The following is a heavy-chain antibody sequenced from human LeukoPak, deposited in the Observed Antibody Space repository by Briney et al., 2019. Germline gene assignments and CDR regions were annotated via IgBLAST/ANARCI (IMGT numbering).Heavy chain of an antibody. Sequence: PSETLSLTCAVYGGSFSGYYWSWIRQPPGKGLEWIGEINHSGSTYYNPSLKSRVTISVDTSKNQFSLKLSSVTAADTAVYYCARDGSTVTGASFDYWGQGTLVTVSS. V-gene: IGHV4-34*01. J-gene: IGHJ4*02. CDR1: GGSFSGYY. D-gene: IGHD4-17*01. CDR3: ARDGSTVTGASFDY. CDR2: INHSGST.